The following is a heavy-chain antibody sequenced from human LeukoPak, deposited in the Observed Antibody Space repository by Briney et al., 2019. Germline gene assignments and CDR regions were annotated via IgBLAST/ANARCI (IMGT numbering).Heavy chain of an antibody. CDR1: GGTFSSYA. Sequence: GASVTVSCTASGGTFSSYAISWVRQAPGQGLEWMGGIIPIFGTANYAQKFQGRVTITADGSTSTAYMELSSLRSEDTAVYYCARDDYYDSSGYYYYYYGMDVWGQGTTVTVSS. CDR3: ARDDYYDSSGYYYYYYGMDV. D-gene: IGHD3-22*01. CDR2: IIPIFGTA. V-gene: IGHV1-69*13. J-gene: IGHJ6*02.